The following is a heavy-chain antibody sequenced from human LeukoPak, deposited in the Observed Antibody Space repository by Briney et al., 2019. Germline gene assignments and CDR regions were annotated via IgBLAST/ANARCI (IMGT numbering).Heavy chain of an antibody. V-gene: IGHV3-23*01. CDR2: ISGSGGST. J-gene: IGHJ4*02. CDR3: AKDRVWYCSGGSCYDY. CDR1: GFTFSSYA. Sequence: GGSLRLSCAASGFTFSSYAMSWVRQAPGKGLERVSAISGSGGSTYYADSVKGRFTISRDNSKNTLYLQMNSLRAEDTAVYYCAKDRVWYCSGGSCYDYWGQGTLVTVSS. D-gene: IGHD2-15*01.